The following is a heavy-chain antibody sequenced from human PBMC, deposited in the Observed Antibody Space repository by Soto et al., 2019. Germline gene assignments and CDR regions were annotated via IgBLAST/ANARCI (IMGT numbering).Heavy chain of an antibody. Sequence: QVQLVQSGAEVKKPGSSVKGSCKASVGTCSSYALSWVRQAPGQGLEWMGGSIPSFGTANYAQKFQGRVTITADKSTSTADMELSSLRSEDTAVYYCARDLYCSGGSCYGMDVWGQGTTVTVSS. J-gene: IGHJ6*02. D-gene: IGHD2-15*01. CDR3: ARDLYCSGGSCYGMDV. CDR1: VGTCSSYA. V-gene: IGHV1-69*06. CDR2: SIPSFGTA.